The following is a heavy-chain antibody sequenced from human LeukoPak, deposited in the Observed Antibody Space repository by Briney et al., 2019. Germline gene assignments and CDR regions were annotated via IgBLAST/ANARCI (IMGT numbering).Heavy chain of an antibody. V-gene: IGHV3-74*01. CDR2: INDDGSDT. Sequence: PGGSLRLSCAASGFTFKLYWMHWVRQVPGKRPVWVSRINDDGSDTIYADSVRGRFTISRDDAKNTVYLQMSSLRTEDTALYYCTRGRWDIPYWGQGTLVTVSS. J-gene: IGHJ4*02. CDR3: TRGRWDIPY. D-gene: IGHD4-23*01. CDR1: GFTFKLYW.